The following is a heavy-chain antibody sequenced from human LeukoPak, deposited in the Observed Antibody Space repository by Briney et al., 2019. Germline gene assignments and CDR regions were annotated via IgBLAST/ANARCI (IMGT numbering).Heavy chain of an antibody. J-gene: IGHJ5*02. CDR3: ARVFLPAVRGGLSWFDP. V-gene: IGHV4-59*01. CDR2: IYHSGST. CDR1: GDSLSSYF. D-gene: IGHD3-10*01. Sequence: PSETLSLTCTVSGDSLSSYFWRCLRHPPGKGLEWFGYIYHSGSTNYNPSLNSRVTISVDASKNQFSLKLSSVTSADTAVYYCARVFLPAVRGGLSWFDPWGQGTLVTVSS.